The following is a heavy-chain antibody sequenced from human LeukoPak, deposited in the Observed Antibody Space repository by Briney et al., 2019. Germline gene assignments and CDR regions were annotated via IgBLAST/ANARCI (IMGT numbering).Heavy chain of an antibody. CDR2: TYLRSRWYH. J-gene: IGHJ4*02. V-gene: IGHV6-1*01. CDR3: ARDGGPTGVLNFDY. CDR1: GDFVSSSNAA. D-gene: IGHD3-3*01. Sequence: SQTLSLTCAISGDFVSSSNAAWNWVRQSPSRGLEWLGRTYLRSRWYHDFAESVKSRISIDADTSKNQFSLQLNSVTPEDTAVYYCARDGGPTGVLNFDYWGQGTLVTVSS.